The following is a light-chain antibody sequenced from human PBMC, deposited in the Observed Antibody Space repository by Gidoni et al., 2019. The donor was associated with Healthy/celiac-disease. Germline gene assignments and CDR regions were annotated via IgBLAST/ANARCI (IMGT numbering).Light chain of an antibody. Sequence: EIVLTQSPGLLSLSPGERATLSCRASQSVSSYLRWYQQKPSQAPRLLIYAATKRATGIPDRCSSSGARKDFTITISRLDAEDVAVYYCQQYRSFWTFGQGTKVEIK. V-gene: IGKV3-20*01. J-gene: IGKJ1*01. CDR2: AAT. CDR3: QQYRSFWT. CDR1: QSVSSY.